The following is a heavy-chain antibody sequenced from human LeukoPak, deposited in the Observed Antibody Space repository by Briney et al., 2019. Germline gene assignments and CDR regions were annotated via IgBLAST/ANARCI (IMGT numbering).Heavy chain of an antibody. J-gene: IGHJ5*02. CDR1: GFTFSSHW. CDR3: ARAVTYFYGSVTYDWFDP. CDR2: IKSDGST. V-gene: IGHV3-74*01. Sequence: GSLRLSCAASGFTFSSHWMHWVRQTPGKGLVWVSRIKSDGSTIYADSVKGRFTISRDNAKNTLYLQMNSLRAEDTAIYYCARAVTYFYGSVTYDWFDPWGQGTLVTVSS. D-gene: IGHD3-10*01.